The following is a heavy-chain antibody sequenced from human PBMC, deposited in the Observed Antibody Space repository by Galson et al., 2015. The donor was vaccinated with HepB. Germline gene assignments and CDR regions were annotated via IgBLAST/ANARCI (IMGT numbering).Heavy chain of an antibody. CDR2: IIPIFGTA. J-gene: IGHJ4*02. CDR3: ARGFWSGYRPYYFDY. V-gene: IGHV1-69*13. Sequence: SVKVSCKASGGTFSSYAISWVRQAPGQGLEWMGGIIPIFGTANYAQKFQGRVTITADESTSTAYMELSSLRSEDTAVYYRARGFWSGYRPYYFDYWGQGTLVTVSS. CDR1: GGTFSSYA. D-gene: IGHD3-3*01.